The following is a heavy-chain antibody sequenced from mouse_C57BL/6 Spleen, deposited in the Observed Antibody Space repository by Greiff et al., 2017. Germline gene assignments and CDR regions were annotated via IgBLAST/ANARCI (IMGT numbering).Heavy chain of an antibody. D-gene: IGHD4-1*01. CDR2: IDPSDSYT. CDR3: ARGELGRGTYYAMDY. V-gene: IGHV1-59*01. CDR1: GYTFTSYW. J-gene: IGHJ4*01. Sequence: QVQLQQPGAELVRPGTSVKLSCKASGYTFTSYWMHWVKQRPGQGLEWIGVIDPSDSYTNYNQKFKGKATLTVDTSSSTAYMQLSSLTSEDSAVYYCARGELGRGTYYAMDYWGQGTSVTVSS.